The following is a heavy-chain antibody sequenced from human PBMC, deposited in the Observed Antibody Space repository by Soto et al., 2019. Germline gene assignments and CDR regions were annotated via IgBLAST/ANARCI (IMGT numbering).Heavy chain of an antibody. V-gene: IGHV1-69*01. D-gene: IGHD5-12*01. CDR1: GGTFSSYA. J-gene: IGHJ4*02. Sequence: QVQLVQSGAEVKKPGSSVKVSCKASGGTFSSYAISWVRQAPGQGLEWMGGLIPIFGTANYAQKFQGRVTITADESTSTAYMELSSLRSEDTAVYYCARDRYGDGYNWGYFDYWGQGTLVTVSS. CDR2: LIPIFGTA. CDR3: ARDRYGDGYNWGYFDY.